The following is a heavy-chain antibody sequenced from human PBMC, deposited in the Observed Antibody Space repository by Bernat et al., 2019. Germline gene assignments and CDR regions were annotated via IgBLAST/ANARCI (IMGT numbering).Heavy chain of an antibody. CDR2: ISASGGNT. CDR3: AKEVGARGPFDY. Sequence: EVQLLESGGGLVQPGGSLRLSCAASGFTFSSYGMNWVRQAPGKGLEWVSAISASGGNTYYADSVKGRFTISRDNSKSTLYLQMNRLRAEDTAVYYCAKEVGARGPFDYWGQGTLVTVSS. J-gene: IGHJ4*02. CDR1: GFTFSSYG. D-gene: IGHD2-2*01. V-gene: IGHV3-23*01.